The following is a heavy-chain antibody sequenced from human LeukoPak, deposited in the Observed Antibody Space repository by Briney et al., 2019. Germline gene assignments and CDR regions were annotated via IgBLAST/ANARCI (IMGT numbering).Heavy chain of an antibody. J-gene: IGHJ3*02. CDR2: TSSGSDYI. V-gene: IGHV3-21*01. CDR3: ARGHSGSYQRNDAFDI. Sequence: PGGSLRLSCAASGFXFSTYSIIWVRQAPGKGLEWVSSTSSGSDYIYYAESVKGRFSTSRDNAKNSLHLQMNSLRAEDTAVYYCARGHSGSYQRNDAFDIWGQGTMVTVSS. CDR1: GFXFSTYS. D-gene: IGHD1-26*01.